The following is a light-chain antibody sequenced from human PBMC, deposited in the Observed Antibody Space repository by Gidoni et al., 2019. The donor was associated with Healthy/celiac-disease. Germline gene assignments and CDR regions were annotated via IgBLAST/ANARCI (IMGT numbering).Light chain of an antibody. Sequence: SLSASVGDRVTITCRASQGISNYLAWYQQKPGKVPKLLIYAASTLQSGGPSRFSGSGSGTDFTLTISSLQPEDVATYYCQKYNSAPQTFGQGTKVEIK. J-gene: IGKJ1*01. CDR3: QKYNSAPQT. CDR2: AAS. V-gene: IGKV1-27*01. CDR1: QGISNY.